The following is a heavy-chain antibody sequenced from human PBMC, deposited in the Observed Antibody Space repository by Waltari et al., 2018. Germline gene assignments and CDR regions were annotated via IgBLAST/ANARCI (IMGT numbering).Heavy chain of an antibody. CDR3: ARRTISREEVGPFDF. D-gene: IGHD1-26*01. Sequence: QLQLQESGPGLVRPSETLSLPCTVSGDSIANRAYYWGWIRQSPGKGLEWIGSIFYSGSTYYNPSLKSRVTISVDTSKNDFSLKLRSVTAADRAVYFCARRTISREEVGPFDFWGQGILVTVSS. V-gene: IGHV4-39*02. J-gene: IGHJ4*02. CDR1: GDSIANRAYY. CDR2: IFYSGST.